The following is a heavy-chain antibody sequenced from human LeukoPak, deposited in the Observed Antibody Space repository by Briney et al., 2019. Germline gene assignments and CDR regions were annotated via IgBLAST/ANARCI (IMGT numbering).Heavy chain of an antibody. J-gene: IGHJ5*02. CDR2: IYYSGST. D-gene: IGHD3-3*01. Sequence: SQTLSVTCTDSGGSISSGDYYWSWIRQPPGKGLEWIGYIYYSGSTYYNPSLKSRVTISVDTSKNQFSLKLSSVTAADTAVYYCARAPLRITIFGVGKAPFDPWGQGTLVTVSS. CDR1: GGSISSGDYY. V-gene: IGHV4-30-4*08. CDR3: ARAPLRITIFGVGKAPFDP.